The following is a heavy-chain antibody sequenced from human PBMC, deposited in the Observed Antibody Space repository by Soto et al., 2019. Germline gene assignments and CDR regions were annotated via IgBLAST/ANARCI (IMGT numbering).Heavy chain of an antibody. CDR3: ARDGYSRSFDP. CDR1: GGSFSGYY. CDR2: INHSGST. D-gene: IGHD5-12*01. Sequence: SETLSLTCAVYGGSFSGYYWSWIRQPPGKGLEWIGEINHSGSTNYNPSLKSRVTISVDKSKNQFSLKLTSVTAADTAVYYCARDGYSRSFDPWGQGTLVTVSS. J-gene: IGHJ5*02. V-gene: IGHV4-34*01.